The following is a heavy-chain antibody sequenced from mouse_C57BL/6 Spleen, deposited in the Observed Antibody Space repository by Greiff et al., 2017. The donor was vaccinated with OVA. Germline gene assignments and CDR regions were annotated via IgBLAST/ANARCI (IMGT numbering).Heavy chain of an antibody. CDR1: GYTFTDYN. V-gene: IGHV1-18*01. Sequence: VQLQQSGPELVKPGASVKIPCKASGYTFTDYNMDWVKQSHGKSLEWIGDINPNNGGTIYNQKFKGKATLTVDKSSSTAYMEIRSLTSEDTAVYYCARGGMITPFDVWGTGTTVTVSS. CDR3: ARGGMITPFDV. CDR2: INPNNGGT. D-gene: IGHD2-4*01. J-gene: IGHJ1*03.